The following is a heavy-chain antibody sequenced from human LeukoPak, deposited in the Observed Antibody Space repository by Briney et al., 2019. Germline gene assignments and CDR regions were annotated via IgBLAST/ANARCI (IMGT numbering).Heavy chain of an antibody. CDR3: ARDLRVVITGSFDS. CDR1: GFSSADFG. CDR2: INWNGDST. Sequence: GGSLRPSCAASGFSSADFGFAWGRPAPGKGLEWVSGINWNGDSTDYADSVKGRFTISRDNAKNSMYLQMNSLRAEDTALYYCARDLRVVITGSFDSWGQGTLVTVSS. J-gene: IGHJ4*02. D-gene: IGHD3-22*01. V-gene: IGHV3-20*04.